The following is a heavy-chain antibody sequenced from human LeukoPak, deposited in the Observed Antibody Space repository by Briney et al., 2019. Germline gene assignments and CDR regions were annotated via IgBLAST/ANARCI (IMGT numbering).Heavy chain of an antibody. CDR2: ISWNSGSI. V-gene: IGHV3-9*01. J-gene: IGHJ6*03. D-gene: IGHD3/OR15-3a*01. CDR1: GFTFDDYA. CDR3: AKDKDLNYYYYYMDV. Sequence: GGSLRLSCAASGFTFDDYAMHWVRQAPGKGLEWVSGISWNSGSIGYADSVKGRFTISRDNAKNSLYLQMNSLRAEDTALYYCAKDKDLNYYYYYMDVWGKGTTVTVSS.